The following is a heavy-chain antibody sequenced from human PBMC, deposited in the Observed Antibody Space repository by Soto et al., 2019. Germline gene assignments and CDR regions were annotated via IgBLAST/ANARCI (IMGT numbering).Heavy chain of an antibody. D-gene: IGHD1-1*01. V-gene: IGHV6-1*01. CDR3: ARATGTYTEYLRI. J-gene: IGHJ1*01. CDR2: GYYRSEWFH. CDR1: GGDVSNNRAA. Sequence: SQTLSLTCVISGGDVSNNRAAWNWIMQSPPRGLEWRGRGYYRSEWFHDCATGMEGRLTIQPDTSKNQVSLHLNFVTPEDSAIYFCARATGTYTEYLRIWRQGPPVTVYS.